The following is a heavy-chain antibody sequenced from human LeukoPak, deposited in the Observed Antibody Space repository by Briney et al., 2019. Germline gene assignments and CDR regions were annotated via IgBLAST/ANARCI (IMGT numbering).Heavy chain of an antibody. CDR1: GGSISSGSYY. D-gene: IGHD6-13*01. CDR3: ARNLNWQQLVLGDWFDP. J-gene: IGHJ5*02. CDR2: IYYSGST. Sequence: PSETLSLTCTVSGGSISSGSYYWGWIRQPPGKGPEWVGSIYYSGSTNYNPSLKSRVTMSLDTSKNQFSLKLSSVTAADTAVYYCARNLNWQQLVLGDWFDPWGQGTLVTVSS. V-gene: IGHV4-39*07.